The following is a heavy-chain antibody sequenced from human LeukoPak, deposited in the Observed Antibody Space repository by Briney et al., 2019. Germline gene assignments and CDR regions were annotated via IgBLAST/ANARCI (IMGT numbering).Heavy chain of an antibody. CDR3: ARGATSLSYFDS. CDR1: GRSISTYY. V-gene: IGHV4-59*01. Sequence: SETLSLTCTVSGRSISTYYWSWIRQPPGKRLEWIGYIYYSGSTNYNPSLKSRVTISVDTSKNQFSLKLSSVTAADTAVYYCARGATSLSYFDSRGQGTLVTVSS. J-gene: IGHJ4*02. D-gene: IGHD2/OR15-2a*01. CDR2: IYYSGST.